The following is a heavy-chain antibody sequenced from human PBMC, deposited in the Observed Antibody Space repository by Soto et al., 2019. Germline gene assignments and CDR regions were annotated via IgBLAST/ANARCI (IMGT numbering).Heavy chain of an antibody. CDR3: ARATLAGPDEY. D-gene: IGHD6-19*01. J-gene: IGHJ4*02. Sequence: EVELVESGGGLVQPGGSLRLSCAASGFTFSSYILHWVRQAPGKGLEYVSGISSNGDTTYYASSVKGRFTISRDNSKNMVYLQMGSLRAEDMAVYYCARATLAGPDEYLGQGTLVTVSS. CDR2: ISSNGDTT. CDR1: GFTFSSYI. V-gene: IGHV3-64*01.